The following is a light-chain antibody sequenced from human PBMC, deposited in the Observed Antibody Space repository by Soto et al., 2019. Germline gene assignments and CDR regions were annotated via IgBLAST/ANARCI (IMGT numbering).Light chain of an antibody. CDR2: EVS. CDR3: TSYTSSSTWV. Sequence: QSVLTQPASVSGSPGQSITISCTGTSSDVGGYNYVSWYQQHPGKAPKLMIYEVSNRPSGVSNRFSGSKSVNTASLTISGLQAEDEADYYCTSYTSSSTWVFGGGTKLTVL. J-gene: IGLJ3*02. V-gene: IGLV2-14*01. CDR1: SSDVGGYNY.